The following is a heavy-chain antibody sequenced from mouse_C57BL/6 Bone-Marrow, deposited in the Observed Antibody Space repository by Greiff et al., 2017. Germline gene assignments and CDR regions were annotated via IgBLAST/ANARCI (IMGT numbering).Heavy chain of an antibody. CDR1: GFSLTSYG. V-gene: IGHV2-4*01. J-gene: IGHJ4*01. D-gene: IGHD1-3*01. Sequence: VQVVESGPGLVQPSQSLSITCTVSGFSLTSYGVHWVRQPPGKGLEWLGVIWSGGSTDYNAAFISRLSISKDNSKSQVFFKMNSLQADDTAIYYCAKERGKGGVYYAMDYWGQGTSVTVSS. CDR2: IWSGGST. CDR3: AKERGKGGVYYAMDY.